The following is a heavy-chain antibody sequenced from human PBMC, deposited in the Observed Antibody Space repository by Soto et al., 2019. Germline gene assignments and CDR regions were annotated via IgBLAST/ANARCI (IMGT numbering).Heavy chain of an antibody. Sequence: EVHLVESGGGLVQPGGSLRLSCATSGFTVRSYWMTWVRQAPGKGLEWVASIKQDGSEDHYVDSVKGRFTISRDNAENSLYLQMNSLKVDDTAVYYCARDPGRRFDYWGPGTLVTVSS. CDR2: IKQDGSED. V-gene: IGHV3-7*03. CDR3: ARDPGRRFDY. J-gene: IGHJ4*02. CDR1: GFTVRSYW. D-gene: IGHD1-1*01.